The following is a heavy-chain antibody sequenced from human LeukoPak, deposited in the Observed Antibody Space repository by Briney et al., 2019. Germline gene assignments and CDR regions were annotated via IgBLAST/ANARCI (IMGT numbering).Heavy chain of an antibody. CDR1: GFTFSSYS. CDR3: ARDLRNYDILTGYYIGLYFDY. D-gene: IGHD3-9*01. V-gene: IGHV3-48*01. J-gene: IGHJ4*02. Sequence: GGSLRLSCAASGFTFSSYSMNWVRQAPGKGLEWVSYISSSSSTIYYADSVKGRFTISRDNAKNSLYLQMNSLRAEDTAVYYCARDLRNYDILTGYYIGLYFDYWGQGTLVTVSS. CDR2: ISSSSSTI.